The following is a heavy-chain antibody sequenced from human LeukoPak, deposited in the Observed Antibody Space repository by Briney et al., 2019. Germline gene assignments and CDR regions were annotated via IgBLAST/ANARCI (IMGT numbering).Heavy chain of an antibody. CDR3: AKETTVVTPTFDY. CDR1: GFTSVGIG. CDR2: IRYDGSNK. V-gene: IGHV3-30*02. Sequence: GGSLRFSGEGLGFTSVGIGFHWSRQAPAKGLEWGAFIRYDGSNKYYADSVKGRFTISRDNSKNTLYLQMNSLRAEDTAVYYCAKETTVVTPTFDYWGHGNLVTVSS. D-gene: IGHD4-23*01. J-gene: IGHJ4*01.